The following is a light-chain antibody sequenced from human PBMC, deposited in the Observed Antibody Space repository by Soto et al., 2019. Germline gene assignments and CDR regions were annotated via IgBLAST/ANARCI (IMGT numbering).Light chain of an antibody. CDR1: SSNIGAGYD. Sequence: QSVLTQPPSVSGAPGQRVTISCTGSSSNIGAGYDVHWYQQLPGTAPKLLIYGNSDRPSGVPDRFSGSKSGTSASLAITGLQAEDEADYYCQSCDNSLSGVVFGGGTQLTVL. CDR2: GNS. CDR3: QSCDNSLSGVV. V-gene: IGLV1-40*01. J-gene: IGLJ2*01.